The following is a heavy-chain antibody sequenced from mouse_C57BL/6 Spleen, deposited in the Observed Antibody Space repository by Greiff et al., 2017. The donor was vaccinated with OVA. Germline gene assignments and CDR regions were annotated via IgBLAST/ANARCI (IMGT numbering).Heavy chain of an antibody. CDR2: ISSGSSTI. J-gene: IGHJ3*01. CDR1: GFTFSDYG. Sequence: EVKLEASGGGLVKPGGSLKLSCAASGFTFSDYGMHWVRQAPEKGLEWVAYISSGSSTIYYADTVKGRFTISRDNAKNTLFLQMTSLRSEDTAMYYCANPLQQGVGWFAYWGQGALVTVSA. V-gene: IGHV5-17*01. D-gene: IGHD6-1*01. CDR3: ANPLQQGVGWFAY.